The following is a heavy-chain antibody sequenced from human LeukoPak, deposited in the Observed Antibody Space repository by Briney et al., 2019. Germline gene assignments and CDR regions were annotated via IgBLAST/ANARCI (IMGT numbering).Heavy chain of an antibody. D-gene: IGHD3/OR15-3a*01. Sequence: TLSLTCTVSGGSISSDDYYWHWIRQHPGKGLEWIGYIYSSGTTYYYPSLRSRITISVDTSQNQFSLKLTSVTAADTAVYYCARGKAGYYTGDYWGQGTLVTVSS. CDR3: ARGKAGYYTGDY. V-gene: IGHV4-31*03. J-gene: IGHJ4*02. CDR1: GGSISSDDYY. CDR2: IYSSGTT.